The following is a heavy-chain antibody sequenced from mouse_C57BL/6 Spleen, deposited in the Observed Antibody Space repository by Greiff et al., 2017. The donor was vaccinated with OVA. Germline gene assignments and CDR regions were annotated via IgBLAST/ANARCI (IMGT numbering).Heavy chain of an antibody. CDR2: INPGSGGT. V-gene: IGHV1-54*01. CDR3: ARSFDY. Sequence: VQLQQSGAELVRPGTSVKVSCKASGYAFTNYLIEWVKQRPGQGLEWIGVINPGSGGTNYNEKFKGNTTVTADKSSSTAYMQLGSLTSEDSAVYFCARSFDYWGQGTTLTVSS. J-gene: IGHJ2*01. CDR1: GYAFTNYL.